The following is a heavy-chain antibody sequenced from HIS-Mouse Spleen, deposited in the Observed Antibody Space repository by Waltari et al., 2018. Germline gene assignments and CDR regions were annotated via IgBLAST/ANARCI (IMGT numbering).Heavy chain of an antibody. CDR2: VYEDGSNK. Sequence: QVQLVESGGGVVQPGRSLRLSCAASGFTFSSYAMHWVRQAPGKGLEWVGVVYEDGSNKDSADSGKGRFTIARDNSKNTLYLQMEGLRAEDTAVYYCARVNGIAVAGTDAFDIWGQGTMVTVSS. D-gene: IGHD6-19*01. J-gene: IGHJ3*02. CDR3: ARVNGIAVAGTDAFDI. V-gene: IGHV3-30-3*01. CDR1: GFTFSSYA.